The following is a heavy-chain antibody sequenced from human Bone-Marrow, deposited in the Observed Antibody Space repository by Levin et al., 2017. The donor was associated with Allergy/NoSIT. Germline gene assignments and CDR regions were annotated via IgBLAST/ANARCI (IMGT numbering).Heavy chain of an antibody. Sequence: SETLSLTCTVSDGSINTYFWHWIRQSPGRGLEWIGHIHEIGSTKYSPSLTSRVTISLDTSNNQFSLRLTSVTPADTAVYYCAGGWAPGGDSDASLNYWGQGTLVTVS. CDR3: AGGWAPGGDSDASLNY. J-gene: IGHJ4*02. CDR2: IHEIGST. CDR1: DGSINTYF. V-gene: IGHV4-59*01. D-gene: IGHD4-23*01.